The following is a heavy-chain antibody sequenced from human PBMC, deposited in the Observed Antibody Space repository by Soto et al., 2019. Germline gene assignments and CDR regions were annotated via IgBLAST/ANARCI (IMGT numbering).Heavy chain of an antibody. Sequence: ESEGGVVQPGRSLRLSCAASGFTFSSYGMHWVRQAPGKGLEWVAVISYDGSNKYYADSVKGRFTISRDNSKNTLYLQMNSLRAEDTAVYYCAPWFGAFDYWGQGTLVTVSS. J-gene: IGHJ4*02. CDR1: GFTFSSYG. D-gene: IGHD3-10*01. CDR3: APWFGAFDY. V-gene: IGHV3-30*03. CDR2: ISYDGSNK.